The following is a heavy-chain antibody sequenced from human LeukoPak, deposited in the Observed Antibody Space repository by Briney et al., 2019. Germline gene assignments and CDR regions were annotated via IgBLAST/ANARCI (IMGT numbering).Heavy chain of an antibody. Sequence: ASVKVSCKTSGYIFTDYHINWLRQAPGQGLEWIGWISTYNGGTKFLQKFQGRVTLTTDTSTTTGYMELRSLTSDDTDVYYCARDGPGFGYFDHWGQGTVVTVSS. CDR1: GYIFTDYH. V-gene: IGHV1-18*01. CDR3: ARDGPGFGYFDH. CDR2: ISTYNGGT. J-gene: IGHJ4*02. D-gene: IGHD3-16*01.